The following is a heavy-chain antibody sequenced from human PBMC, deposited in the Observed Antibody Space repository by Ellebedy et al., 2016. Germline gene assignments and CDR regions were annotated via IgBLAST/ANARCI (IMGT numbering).Heavy chain of an antibody. V-gene: IGHV4-30-2*01. CDR2: IYHSGST. J-gene: IGHJ3*02. D-gene: IGHD3/OR15-3a*01. Sequence: LRLSXAVSGGSISSGGYSWSWIRQPPGKGLEWIGYIYHSGSTYYNPSLKSRVTISVDRSKNQFSLKLSSVTAADTAVYYCARAAGVGRDDAFDIWGQGTMVTVSS. CDR1: GGSISSGGYS. CDR3: ARAAGVGRDDAFDI.